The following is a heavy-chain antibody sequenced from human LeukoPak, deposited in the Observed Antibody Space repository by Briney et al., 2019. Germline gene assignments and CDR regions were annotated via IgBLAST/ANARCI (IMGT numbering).Heavy chain of an antibody. CDR1: GYTFTGYY. Sequence: ASVKVSCKASGYTFTGYYMHWVRQAPGQGLEWMGWINPNSGGTNYAQKFQGRVTMTRDTSISTAYMELSRLRSDDTAVYYCARGRGRSRQGDKYYFDYWGQGTLVTVSS. D-gene: IGHD1-1*01. V-gene: IGHV1-2*02. CDR2: INPNSGGT. J-gene: IGHJ4*02. CDR3: ARGRGRSRQGDKYYFDY.